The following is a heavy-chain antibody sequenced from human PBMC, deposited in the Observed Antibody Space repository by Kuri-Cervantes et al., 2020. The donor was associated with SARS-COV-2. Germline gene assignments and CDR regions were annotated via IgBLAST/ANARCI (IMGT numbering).Heavy chain of an antibody. CDR1: GYTFTSYD. CDR2: MNPNSGNT. CDR3: ARGGRGDGYNYAFDL. Sequence: ASVKVSCKAAGYTFTSYDINWVRQATGQGLEWMGWMNPNSGNTGYAQRFQGRVTITRNTSISTAYMELSSLRSEDTAVYYCARGGRGDGYNYAFDLWGQGTMVTVSS. V-gene: IGHV1-8*03. D-gene: IGHD5-24*01. J-gene: IGHJ3*01.